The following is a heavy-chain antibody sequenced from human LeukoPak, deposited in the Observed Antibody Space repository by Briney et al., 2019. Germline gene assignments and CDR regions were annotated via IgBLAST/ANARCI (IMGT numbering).Heavy chain of an antibody. CDR1: GFKFSSYA. D-gene: IGHD3-10*01. J-gene: IGHJ4*02. CDR2: IGGDGGRT. CDR3: AKDTAYYGSGRTILAFFDY. Sequence: PGGSLRLSCAASGFKFSSYAMSWVRQAPGKGLEWVSAIGGDGGRTYYADSVKGRFTISRDNSENTVSVQMNSLRAEDTAVYYCAKDTAYYGSGRTILAFFDYWGQGTLVTVSS. V-gene: IGHV3-23*01.